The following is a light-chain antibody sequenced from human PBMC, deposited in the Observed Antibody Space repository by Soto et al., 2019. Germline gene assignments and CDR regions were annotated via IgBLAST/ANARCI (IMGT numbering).Light chain of an antibody. Sequence: QSVLTQPASVSGSPRQSITISCTGTSSDVGGYNYVSWYQQHPGKAPKLMIYDVSNRPSGVSNRFSGSKSGNTASLTISGLQAEDDDDYYCSSYTSSSTRVVFGGGTKLTVL. CDR1: SSDVGGYNY. V-gene: IGLV2-14*01. CDR3: SSYTSSSTRVV. J-gene: IGLJ2*01. CDR2: DVS.